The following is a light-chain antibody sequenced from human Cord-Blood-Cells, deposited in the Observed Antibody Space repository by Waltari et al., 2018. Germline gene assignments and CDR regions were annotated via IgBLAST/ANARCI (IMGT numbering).Light chain of an antibody. CDR2: DAS. J-gene: IGKJ2*01. CDR3: QQRSNWPYT. CDR1: QSVSSY. Sequence: EIVLTQSPATLSLSPGERATLSCRASQSVSSYLAWYQQKPGQAPRLLIYDASNRATGIPARFSGSGSGTDFTLTISSLEPEDFAVYYCQQRSNWPYTFGQGTKXEIX. V-gene: IGKV3-11*01.